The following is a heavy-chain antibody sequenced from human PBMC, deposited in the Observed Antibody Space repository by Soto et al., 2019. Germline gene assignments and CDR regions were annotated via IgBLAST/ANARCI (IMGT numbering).Heavy chain of an antibody. CDR1: GFTFSSYS. D-gene: IGHD3-16*02. CDR2: ISSSSSYI. Sequence: PGGSLRLSCAASGFTFSSYSMNWVRQAPGKGLEWVSSISSSSSYIYYADSVKGRFTISRDNAKNSLYLQMNSLRAEDTAVYYCARDRFMITFGGVIARETDAFDIWGQGTMVTVSS. CDR3: ARDRFMITFGGVIARETDAFDI. J-gene: IGHJ3*02. V-gene: IGHV3-21*01.